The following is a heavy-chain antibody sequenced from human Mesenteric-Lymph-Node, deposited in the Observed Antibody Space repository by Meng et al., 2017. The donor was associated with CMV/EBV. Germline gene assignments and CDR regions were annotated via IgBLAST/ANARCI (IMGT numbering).Heavy chain of an antibody. CDR2: INHSGST. J-gene: IGHJ3*02. D-gene: IGHD2-2*01. CDR3: ARTTLGYCSSTSCSHDAFDI. Sequence: GSLRLSCAASGFTFSSYWMHWVRQAPGKGLEWIGEINHSGSTNYNPSLKSRVTISVDTSKNQFSLKLSSVTAADTAVYYCARTTLGYCSSTSCSHDAFDIWGQGTMVTVSS. CDR1: GFTFSSYW. V-gene: IGHV4-34*01.